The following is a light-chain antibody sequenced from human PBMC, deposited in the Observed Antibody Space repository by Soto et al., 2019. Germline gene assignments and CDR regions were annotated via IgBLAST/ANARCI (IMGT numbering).Light chain of an antibody. Sequence: QSVLTQPRSVSGSPGQSVTISCTATGSDVGDSSHVSWYQLHPGKVTKLMIYEVNNRPSGVPDRFSGSKSGSTASLTISGLQAEDEAEYYCCLSPGSLTWLFGGGTKVTVL. J-gene: IGLJ3*02. CDR2: EVN. V-gene: IGLV2-11*01. CDR1: GSDVGDSSH. CDR3: CLSPGSLTWL.